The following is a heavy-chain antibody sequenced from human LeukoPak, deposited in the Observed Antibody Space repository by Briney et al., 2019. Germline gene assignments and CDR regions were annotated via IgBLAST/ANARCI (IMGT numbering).Heavy chain of an antibody. J-gene: IGHJ6*02. CDR1: GGSFSGYY. CDR2: INHSGST. Sequence: TASETLSLTCAVYGGSFSGYYWSWIRQPPGKGLEWIGEINHSGSTNYNPSLKSRVTISVDTSKNQFSLKLSSVTAADTAVYYCARDSRRGIAAARATYYYYYGMDVWGQGTTVTVSS. D-gene: IGHD6-13*01. V-gene: IGHV4-34*01. CDR3: ARDSRRGIAAARATYYYYYGMDV.